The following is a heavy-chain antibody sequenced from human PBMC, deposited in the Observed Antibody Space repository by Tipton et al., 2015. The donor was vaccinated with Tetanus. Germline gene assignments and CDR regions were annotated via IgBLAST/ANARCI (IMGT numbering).Heavy chain of an antibody. CDR2: TSGSGNTI. Sequence: QLVQSGGGLAKPGGSLRLSCAGSGFTFSGFYMSWIRQAPGRGLEWVAYTSGSGNTILYSDSVKGRFTVSRDNTKTSLYLHMDGLRVEDTAVYYCAIHTRVPAFRGQGTLVTVSS. CDR1: GFTFSGFY. V-gene: IGHV3-11*01. D-gene: IGHD2-15*01. J-gene: IGHJ4*02. CDR3: AIHTRVPAF.